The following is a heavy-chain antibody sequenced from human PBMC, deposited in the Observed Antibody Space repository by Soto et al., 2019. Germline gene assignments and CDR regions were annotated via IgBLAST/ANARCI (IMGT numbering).Heavy chain of an antibody. J-gene: IGHJ1*01. V-gene: IGHV3-9*01. CDR3: VKDESINWYSGHFRH. D-gene: IGHD6-13*01. Sequence: GGSLRVSCAASVFTFDDYAMDWVRQVPGKGLEWVSGINWNSGSIGYADSVKGRFAISRDNAKNSLHLQMNSLRAEDTAFYYCVKDESINWYSGHFRHWGQGTMVTVSS. CDR1: VFTFDDYA. CDR2: INWNSGSI.